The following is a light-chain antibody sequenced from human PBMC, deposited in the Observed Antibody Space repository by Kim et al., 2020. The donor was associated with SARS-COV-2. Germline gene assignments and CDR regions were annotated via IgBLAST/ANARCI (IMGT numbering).Light chain of an antibody. CDR2: GAS. Sequence: PGERATRSCRSSQSVSSSYLAWYQQKPGQAPRLLIYGASSRATGIPDRFSGSGSGTDFTLTISRLEPEDFAVYYCQQYGSSPMYTFGQGTKLEI. CDR3: QQYGSSPMYT. CDR1: QSVSSSY. J-gene: IGKJ2*01. V-gene: IGKV3-20*01.